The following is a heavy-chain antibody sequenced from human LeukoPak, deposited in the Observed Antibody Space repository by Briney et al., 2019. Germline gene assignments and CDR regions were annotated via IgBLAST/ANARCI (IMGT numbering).Heavy chain of an antibody. Sequence: PSETLSLTCTVSGGSISSYYWMHWVRQAPGKGLVGVSRINSDGRITSYADSVKGRFTISRDNSKNTLYLQMNSLRAEDTAVYYCAKDLTVRGHPWPNWFDPWGQGTLVTVSS. J-gene: IGHJ5*02. CDR1: GGSISSYYW. V-gene: IGHV3-74*01. CDR2: INSDGRIT. CDR3: AKDLTVRGHPWPNWFDP. D-gene: IGHD3-10*01.